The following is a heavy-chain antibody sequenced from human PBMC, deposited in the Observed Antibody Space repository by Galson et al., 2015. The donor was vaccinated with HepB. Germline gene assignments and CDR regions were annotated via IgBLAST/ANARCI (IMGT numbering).Heavy chain of an antibody. D-gene: IGHD3-10*01. CDR1: GFNFTDYS. V-gene: IGHV3-48*01. CDR3: ARYALGHNYKDPFDS. CDR2: INSGGTTM. Sequence: SLRLSCAASGFNFTDYSMTWVRQAPGKGLEWVSYINSGGTTMYYADAVKGRFIISRDNAKNSLYLQMNSLRAEDTAVYYCARYALGHNYKDPFDSWGQGTLVTVSS. J-gene: IGHJ4*02.